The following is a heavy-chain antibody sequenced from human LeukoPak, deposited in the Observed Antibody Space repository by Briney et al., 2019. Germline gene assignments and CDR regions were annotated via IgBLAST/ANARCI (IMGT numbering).Heavy chain of an antibody. CDR2: IYYSGST. Sequence: SETLSLTCTVSGGSLSSGGYYWSWIRQHPGTGLEWIGYIYYSGSTYYNPSLKSRVTISVDTSKNQFSLKLSSVTAADTAVYYCARLGFYDDHDYWGQGTLVTVSS. J-gene: IGHJ4*02. CDR1: GGSLSSGGYY. CDR3: ARLGFYDDHDY. D-gene: IGHD5-12*01. V-gene: IGHV4-31*03.